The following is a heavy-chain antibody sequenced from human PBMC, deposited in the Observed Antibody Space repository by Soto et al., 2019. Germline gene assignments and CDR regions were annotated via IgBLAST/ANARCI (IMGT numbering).Heavy chain of an antibody. D-gene: IGHD6-6*01. CDR1: GLTLSDHY. CDR2: TRNKPNGYIT. Sequence: GGSLRLSCAASGLTLSDHYMDWVRQAPGKGLEWVGRTRNKPNGYITEYAASVKDRFSISRDDSKNAVYLQMNSLNSDDTAVYYCAREGRSSYYGMDVWGQGTTVTVSS. J-gene: IGHJ6*02. V-gene: IGHV3-72*01. CDR3: AREGRSSYYGMDV.